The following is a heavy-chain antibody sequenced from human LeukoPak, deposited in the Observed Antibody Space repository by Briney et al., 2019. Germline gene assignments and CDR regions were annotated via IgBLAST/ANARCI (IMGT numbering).Heavy chain of an antibody. J-gene: IGHJ1*01. V-gene: IGHV4-61*01. CDR1: GGSVSSASYY. D-gene: IGHD5-18*01. CDR2: IYYSRST. Sequence: PSETLSLTCIVSGGSVSSASYYWSWIRQPPGKGLEWIGYIYYSRSTNYNPSLKSRVTISVDTSKNQFSLKLSSVTAADTAMYYCARTARGVVTDFQHWGQGTLVTVSS. CDR3: ARTARGVVTDFQH.